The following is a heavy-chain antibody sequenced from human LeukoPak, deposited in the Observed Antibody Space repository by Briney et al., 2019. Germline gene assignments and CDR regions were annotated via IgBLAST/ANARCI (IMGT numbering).Heavy chain of an antibody. D-gene: IGHD6-19*01. CDR1: GYTFTSYG. Sequence: ASVKVSCKASGYTFTSYGISWVRQAPGQGLEWMGWISAYNGITDYSQKLQGRVTMTTDTSTSTAYMELRSLRSDDTAMYYCARSSSGSLDYWGQGTLVTVSS. J-gene: IGHJ4*02. CDR3: ARSSSGSLDY. V-gene: IGHV1-18*01. CDR2: ISAYNGIT.